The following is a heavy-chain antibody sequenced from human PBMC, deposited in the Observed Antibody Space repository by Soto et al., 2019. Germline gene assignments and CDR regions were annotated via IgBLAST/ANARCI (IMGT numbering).Heavy chain of an antibody. J-gene: IGHJ6*02. CDR1: GFTFASYN. CDR3: ARGGGAERQTDGDYYYYYPMDV. V-gene: IGHV3-21*01. D-gene: IGHD1-1*01. Sequence: EVQLVESGGGLVKPGGSLRLSCASSGFTFASYNMLWVRQAPGKGLEWVASISSNSDYIYHADSVKGRFTVSRDNAKNSLFLEMTILRAEDTAVYYCARGGGAERQTDGDYYYYYPMDVWGQGTTVTVSS. CDR2: ISSNSDYI.